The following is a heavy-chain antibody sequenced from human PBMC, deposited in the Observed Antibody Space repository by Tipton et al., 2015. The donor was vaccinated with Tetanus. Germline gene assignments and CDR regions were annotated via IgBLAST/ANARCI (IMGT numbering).Heavy chain of an antibody. CDR3: ARLPKHYSASGST. CDR1: GYSFGIYW. D-gene: IGHD3-10*01. CDR2: VYPGDSDA. J-gene: IGHJ5*02. V-gene: IGHV5-51*01. Sequence: QSGPEVKKPGESLKISCKGSGYSFGIYWISWVRQMPGKGLEWMGIVYPGDSDATYSPSFQGQVTISADKSISTAYLQWRSLKASDTAIYFCARLPKHYSASGSTWGQGTLVTVSS.